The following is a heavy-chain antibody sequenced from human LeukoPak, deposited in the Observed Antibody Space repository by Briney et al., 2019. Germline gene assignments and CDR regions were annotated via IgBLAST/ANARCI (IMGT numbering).Heavy chain of an antibody. CDR2: ISAYNGNT. J-gene: IGHJ4*02. CDR3: ARDRTQLKLEPDY. V-gene: IGHV1-18*04. Sequence: KPGASVKVSCKASGYTFTGYYMHWVRQAPGQGLEWMGWISAYNGNTNYAQKLQGRVTMTTDTSTSTAYMELRSLRSDDTAVYYCARDRTQLKLEPDYWGQGTLVTVSS. CDR1: GYTFTGYY. D-gene: IGHD1-1*01.